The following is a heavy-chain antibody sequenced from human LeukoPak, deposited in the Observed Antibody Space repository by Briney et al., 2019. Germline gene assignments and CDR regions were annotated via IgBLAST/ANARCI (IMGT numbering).Heavy chain of an antibody. CDR2: ISGSGGST. V-gene: IGHV3-23*01. CDR1: GFTFSSYG. D-gene: IGHD3-10*01. J-gene: IGHJ4*02. CDR3: AKSPMVRGVIITYYFDY. Sequence: GGSLRLSCAASGFTFSSYGMHWVRQAPGKGLEWVSAISGSGGSTYYADSVKGRFTISRDNSKNTLYLQMNSLRAEDTAVYYCAKSPMVRGVIITYYFDYWGQGTLVTVSS.